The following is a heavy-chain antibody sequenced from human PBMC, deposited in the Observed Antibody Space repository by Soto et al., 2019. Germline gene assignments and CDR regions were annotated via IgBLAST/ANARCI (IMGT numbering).Heavy chain of an antibody. CDR2: INPLPTSGST. D-gene: IGHD6-13*01. Sequence: QVQLVQSGAEVKKPGASVKVSCKASGYIFTNYYIPWVRQAPGQGLEWMAIINPLPTSGSTNYAQEFRGRVTVTRDTSTSTVYMELSSLRSDDTAIYYCARDLAAAAYWGQGTLVTVSS. CDR3: ARDLAAAAY. V-gene: IGHV1-46*01. CDR1: GYIFTNYY. J-gene: IGHJ4*02.